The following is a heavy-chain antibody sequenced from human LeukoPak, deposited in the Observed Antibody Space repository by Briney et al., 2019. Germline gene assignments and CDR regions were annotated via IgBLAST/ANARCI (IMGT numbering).Heavy chain of an antibody. CDR1: GGSFSGYY. CDR2: INHSGST. J-gene: IGHJ6*03. V-gene: IGHV4-34*01. Sequence: PSETLSLTCAVYGGSFSGYYWSWIRQPPGKGLEWIGEINHSGSTNYNPSLKSRVTISVDTSKNQFSLELSSVTAADTAVYYCARASYYYYMDVWGKGTTVTVSS. CDR3: ARASYYYYMDV.